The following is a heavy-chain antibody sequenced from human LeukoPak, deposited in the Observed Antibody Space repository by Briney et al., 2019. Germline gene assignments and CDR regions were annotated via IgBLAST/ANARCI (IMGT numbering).Heavy chain of an antibody. D-gene: IGHD4-23*01. Sequence: PGRSLRLSCAASGFTFSNYGMHWVRQAPGKGLEWVALISYDGNNKYYSDSMKGRFTFSRDNSKNTLYLQMNSLRAEDTAVYYCAKDIDYGGANWGQGTLVIVSS. J-gene: IGHJ4*02. V-gene: IGHV3-30*18. CDR3: AKDIDYGGAN. CDR1: GFTFSNYG. CDR2: ISYDGNNK.